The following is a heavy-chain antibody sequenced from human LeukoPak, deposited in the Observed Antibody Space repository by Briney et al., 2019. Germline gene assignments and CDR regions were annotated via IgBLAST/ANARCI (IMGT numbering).Heavy chain of an antibody. CDR3: ARRTTAEVGTSINWFDP. CDR2: IHPNSGGT. D-gene: IGHD1-1*01. V-gene: IGHV1-2*02. J-gene: IGHJ5*02. Sequence: ASVKVSCRASGYTFTNYYIHWVRQAPGQGLEWMEWIHPNSGGTNYAQKFQGSVTMTRDTSITTAYMELSRLTSDDTAVYFCARRTTAEVGTSINWFDPWGQGTLVTVSS. CDR1: GYTFTNYY.